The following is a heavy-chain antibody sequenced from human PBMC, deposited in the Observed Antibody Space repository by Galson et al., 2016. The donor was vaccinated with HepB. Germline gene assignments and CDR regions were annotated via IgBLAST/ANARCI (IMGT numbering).Heavy chain of an antibody. J-gene: IGHJ4*02. CDR1: GYTFTSYG. Sequence: SVKVSCKASGYTFTSYGISWVRQAPGQGLEWMGWISPYNGKTDYAQKLQGRVTMTTDTSTSTAYMELRSLRSDDTAVYYCARVEDYWYDSHPFDYWGQGTLVTVSS. V-gene: IGHV1-18*01. CDR3: ARVEDYWYDSHPFDY. D-gene: IGHD2-8*02. CDR2: ISPYNGKT.